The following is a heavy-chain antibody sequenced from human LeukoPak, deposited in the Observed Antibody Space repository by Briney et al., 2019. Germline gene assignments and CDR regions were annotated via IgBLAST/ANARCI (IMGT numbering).Heavy chain of an antibody. CDR3: ARLNGDYVAGYYYYYGLDV. Sequence: SETLSLTCTVSGGSISSHYWSWIRQPPGKGLEWFGYIYYSGSTNYNPSLKSRVTISVDTSKNQFSLKLSSVTAADTAVYYCARLNGDYVAGYYYYYGLDVWSQGTTVTVSS. CDR2: IYYSGST. J-gene: IGHJ6*02. V-gene: IGHV4-59*08. CDR1: GGSISSHY. D-gene: IGHD4-17*01.